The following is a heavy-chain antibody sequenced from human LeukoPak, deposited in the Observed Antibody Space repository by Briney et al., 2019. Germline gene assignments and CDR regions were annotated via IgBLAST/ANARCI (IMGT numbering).Heavy chain of an antibody. V-gene: IGHV3-21*01. D-gene: IGHD1-26*01. Sequence: GGSLRLSCAASGFTFSSYSMNWVRQAPGKGLEWVSSISSSSSYIYYADSVKGRFTISRDNAKNSLYLQMNSLRAEDTAVYYCARDHPYSGSYYAFDIWGQGTMVTVSS. CDR3: ARDHPYSGSYYAFDI. CDR1: GFTFSSYS. CDR2: ISSSSSYI. J-gene: IGHJ3*02.